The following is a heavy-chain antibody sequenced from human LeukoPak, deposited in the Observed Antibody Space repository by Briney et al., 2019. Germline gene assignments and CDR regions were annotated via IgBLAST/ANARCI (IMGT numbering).Heavy chain of an antibody. J-gene: IGHJ4*02. CDR1: GGSISSSSYY. CDR3: AGDYYGSGRLGD. V-gene: IGHV4-39*02. D-gene: IGHD3-10*01. CDR2: IYYSGST. Sequence: PSETLSLTCTVSGGSISSSSYYWGWIRQPPGKGLEWIGSIYYSGSTYYNASLKSRVTISVDTSKNQFSLKLSSVTAVDTAVYYCAGDYYGSGRLGDWGQGTLVTVSS.